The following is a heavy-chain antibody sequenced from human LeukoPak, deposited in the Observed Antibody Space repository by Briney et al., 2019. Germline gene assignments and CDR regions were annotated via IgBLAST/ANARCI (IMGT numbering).Heavy chain of an antibody. CDR1: GGSISSGTYY. CDR3: ARDHNDYGESGFDY. V-gene: IGHV4-61*09. J-gene: IGHJ4*02. CDR2: IYAGGST. D-gene: IGHD4-17*01. Sequence: PSETLSLTCTVSGGSISSGTYYWSWIRQPAGKGLEWIGHIYAGGSTSYNPSLKSRVTISVDTSKNQFSLKLSSVTAADTAVYYCARDHNDYGESGFDYWGQGTLVTVSS.